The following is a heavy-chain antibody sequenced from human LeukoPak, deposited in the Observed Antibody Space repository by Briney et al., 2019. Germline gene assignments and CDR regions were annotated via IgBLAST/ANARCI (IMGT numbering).Heavy chain of an antibody. Sequence: GGSLRLSCAASGFTFDDYAMHWVRQAPGKGLEWVSLISWDGGSTYYADSVKGRFTISRDNSKNSLYLQMNSLRAEDTALYYCAKAQTSKAGWGSVYYYYYMDVWGKGTTVTVSS. CDR1: GFTFDDYA. J-gene: IGHJ6*03. CDR3: AKAQTSKAGWGSVYYYYYMDV. D-gene: IGHD7-27*01. V-gene: IGHV3-43D*03. CDR2: ISWDGGST.